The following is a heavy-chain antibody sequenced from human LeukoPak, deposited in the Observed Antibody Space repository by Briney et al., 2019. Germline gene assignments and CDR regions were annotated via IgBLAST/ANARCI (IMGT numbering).Heavy chain of an antibody. CDR1: GFTFTSSS. CDR3: AAGIAAAGNNWFDP. J-gene: IGHJ5*02. D-gene: IGHD6-13*01. Sequence: GTSVKVSCKASGFTFTSSSVQWVRQARGQRLEWIGWIVVGSGNTNYAQKFQERVTITRDMSTSTAYMELSSLRSEDTAVYYCAAGIAAAGNNWFDPWGQGTLVTVSS. V-gene: IGHV1-58*01. CDR2: IVVGSGNT.